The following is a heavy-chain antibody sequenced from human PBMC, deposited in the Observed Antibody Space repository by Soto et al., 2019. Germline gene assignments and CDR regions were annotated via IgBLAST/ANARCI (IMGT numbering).Heavy chain of an antibody. V-gene: IGHV1-24*01. J-gene: IGHJ4*02. Sequence: ASVKVSCKVSGYTLTELSMHWVRQAPGKGLEWMGGFDPEDGETIYAQKFQGRVTTTEDTSTDTAYMELSSLRSEDTAVYYCATRSRNYYDSSGYYATFDYWGQGTLVTVSS. D-gene: IGHD3-22*01. CDR3: ATRSRNYYDSSGYYATFDY. CDR1: GYTLTELS. CDR2: FDPEDGET.